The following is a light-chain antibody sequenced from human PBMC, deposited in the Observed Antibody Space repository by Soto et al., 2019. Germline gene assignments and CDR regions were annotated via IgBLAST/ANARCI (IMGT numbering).Light chain of an antibody. CDR3: QQYNSYSLIT. CDR1: QNINNW. Sequence: GDRVTLTCRASQNINNWIAWYQQKPGKAPKFLIYDASTLESGVPSRFSGSGSGTEFTLTISSLQPDDFATYYCQQYNSYSLITFGQGTRLEIK. J-gene: IGKJ5*01. V-gene: IGKV1-5*01. CDR2: DAS.